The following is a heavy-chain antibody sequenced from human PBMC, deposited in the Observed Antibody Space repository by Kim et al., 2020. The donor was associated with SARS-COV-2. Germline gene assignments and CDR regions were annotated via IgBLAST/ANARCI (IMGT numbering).Heavy chain of an antibody. D-gene: IGHD6-13*01. CDR3: ASGSSWEYYFDY. V-gene: IGHV1-69*01. Sequence: NYAQKFQGRVTITADESTSTAYMELSSLRSEDTAVYYCASGSSWEYYFDYWGQGTLVTVSS. J-gene: IGHJ4*02.